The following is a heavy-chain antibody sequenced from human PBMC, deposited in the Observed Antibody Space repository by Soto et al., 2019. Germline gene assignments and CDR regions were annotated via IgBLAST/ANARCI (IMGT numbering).Heavy chain of an antibody. V-gene: IGHV4-31*03. J-gene: IGHJ4*02. CDR1: GDSISSGGYY. CDR2: IYDNRGA. CDR3: ARVKGGTTRRAFDS. D-gene: IGHD1-7*01. Sequence: QVQLQESGPGLVKPSQTLSLTCTVSGDSISSGGYYWSWIRQHPGKGLEWIGYIYDNRGAYYSPSLRGRVVISLDRSENQFSLRLSSVTAADTAVYYCARVKGGTTRRAFDSWGQGTLVTVSS.